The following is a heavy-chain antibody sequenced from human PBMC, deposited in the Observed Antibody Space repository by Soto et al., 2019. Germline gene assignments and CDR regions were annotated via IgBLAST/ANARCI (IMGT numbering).Heavy chain of an antibody. CDR1: GFTFSSYW. J-gene: IGHJ6*02. V-gene: IGHV3-7*01. Sequence: GGSLRLSCAASGFTFSSYWMSWVRQAPGKGLEWVANIKQDGSEKEYVDSVKGRFTISGDNAKNSLYLQMNSLKDEDTALYYCARVKQPPDFYCYYGLGVWGQGNTVTVSS. CDR2: IKQDGSEK. CDR3: ARVKQPPDFYCYYGLGV. D-gene: IGHD3-3*01.